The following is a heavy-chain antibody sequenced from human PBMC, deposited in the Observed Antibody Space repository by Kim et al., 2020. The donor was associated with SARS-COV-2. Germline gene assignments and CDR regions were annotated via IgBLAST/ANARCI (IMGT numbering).Heavy chain of an antibody. CDR2: IWYDGSNK. CDR3: ARARRDGYLNDAFDI. V-gene: IGHV3-33*08. J-gene: IGHJ3*02. D-gene: IGHD5-12*01. CDR1: GFTFSSYG. Sequence: GGSLRLSCAASGFTFSSYGMHWVRQAPGKGLEWVAVIWYDGSNKYYADSVKGRFTISRDNSKNTLYLQMNSLRAEDTAVYYCARARRDGYLNDAFDIWGQGTMVTVSS.